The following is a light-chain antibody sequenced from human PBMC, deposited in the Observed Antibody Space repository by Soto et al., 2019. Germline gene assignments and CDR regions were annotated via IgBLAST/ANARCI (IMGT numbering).Light chain of an antibody. CDR3: QQYHTYPLT. J-gene: IGKJ4*01. Sequence: DIQMTQSPSTLSASVGDRVTITCRASQSISTWLAWYQQKPGKAPKLLIYKASNLEGGVPSRFSGSGSGTEFNITISSLQPDDFATYYCQQYHTYPLTFGGGTKVDIK. CDR2: KAS. CDR1: QSISTW. V-gene: IGKV1-5*03.